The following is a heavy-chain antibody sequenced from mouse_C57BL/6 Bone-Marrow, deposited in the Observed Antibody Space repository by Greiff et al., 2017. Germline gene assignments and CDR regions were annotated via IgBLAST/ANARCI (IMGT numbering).Heavy chain of an antibody. D-gene: IGHD3-3*01. V-gene: IGHV1-59*01. CDR1: GYTFTSYW. Sequence: QVQLQQPGAELVRPGTSVKLSCKASGYTFTSYWMHWVKQRPGQGLEWIGVIDPSDSYTNYNQKFKGKATLTVDTSSSTAYMQLSSLTSEDSAVYYCARGVPGTVDYWGKGTTLTVSS. J-gene: IGHJ2*01. CDR2: IDPSDSYT. CDR3: ARGVPGTVDY.